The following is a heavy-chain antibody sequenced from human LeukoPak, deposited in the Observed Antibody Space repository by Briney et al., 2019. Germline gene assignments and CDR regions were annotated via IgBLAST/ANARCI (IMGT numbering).Heavy chain of an antibody. V-gene: IGHV4-4*07. CDR3: ARWSGSVTARNYYYYMDV. Sequence: PSETLSLTCTLSGGSIGDYCWTWIRQPAGSGLEWIGRIYTSGTTDYNPSLRTRVTISVDASRNQFSLNLSSVTAADTAVYYCARWSGSVTARNYYYYMDVWGEGTTVTVSS. CDR2: IYTSGTT. CDR1: GGSIGDYC. D-gene: IGHD6-6*01. J-gene: IGHJ6*03.